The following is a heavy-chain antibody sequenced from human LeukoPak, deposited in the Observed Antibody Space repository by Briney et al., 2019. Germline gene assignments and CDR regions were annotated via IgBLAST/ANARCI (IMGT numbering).Heavy chain of an antibody. CDR3: ARSWDDAFDF. Sequence: SETLSLTCTVSGGSISSGGYYWSWIRQHPGKGLEWIGYIYYSGSTYYNPSLKSRVTISVDTSKNQFSLKLSSVTAADTAVYYCARSWDDAFDFWGQGTMVTISS. D-gene: IGHD6-13*01. J-gene: IGHJ3*01. CDR1: GGSISSGGYY. V-gene: IGHV4-31*03. CDR2: IYYSGST.